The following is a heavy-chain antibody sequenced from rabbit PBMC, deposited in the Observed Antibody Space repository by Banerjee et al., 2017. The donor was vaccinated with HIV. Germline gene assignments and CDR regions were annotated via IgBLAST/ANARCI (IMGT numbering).Heavy chain of an antibody. Sequence: QEQLVESGGGLVQPEGSLTLTCKASGSDISSNAMCWVRQAPGKGLELIACIYSSNGDKWYASWVNGRFTISRSTSLNTVDLILSSLTAADTATYFCAREWSAWGLHLWGPGTLVTVS. D-gene: IGHD4-1*01. CDR3: AREWSAWGLHL. CDR1: GSDISSNA. CDR2: IYSSNGDK. J-gene: IGHJ4*01. V-gene: IGHV1S47*01.